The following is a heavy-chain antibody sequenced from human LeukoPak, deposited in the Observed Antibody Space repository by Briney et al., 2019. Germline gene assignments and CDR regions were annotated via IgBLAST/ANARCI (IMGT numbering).Heavy chain of an antibody. CDR1: GFTVSSNY. Sequence: PGGSLRLSCAASGFTVSSNYMSWVRQAPGKGLEWVSAISGSGGSTYYADSVKGRFTISRDNSKNTLYLQMNSLRAEDTAVYYCAKEGTDYYGSGSYVYWGQGTLVTVSS. CDR3: AKEGTDYYGSGSYVY. CDR2: ISGSGGST. D-gene: IGHD3-10*01. J-gene: IGHJ4*02. V-gene: IGHV3-23*01.